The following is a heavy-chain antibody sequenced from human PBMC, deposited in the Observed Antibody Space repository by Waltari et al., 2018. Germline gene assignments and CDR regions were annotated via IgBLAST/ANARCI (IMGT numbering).Heavy chain of an antibody. Sequence: SGITFRNAWMSWVRQAPGKGLEWVGRIKSKTDGGTIDYVAPVKGRFTISRDDSKNTLYLQMNSLKIEDTAVYYCTTAHYSNHYWGQGTLVTVSS. CDR3: TTAHYSNHY. CDR2: IKSKTDGGTI. CDR1: GITFRNAW. D-gene: IGHD4-4*01. J-gene: IGHJ4*02. V-gene: IGHV3-15*01.